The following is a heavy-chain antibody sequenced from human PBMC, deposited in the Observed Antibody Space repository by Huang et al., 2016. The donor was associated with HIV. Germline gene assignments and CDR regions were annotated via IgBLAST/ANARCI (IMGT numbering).Heavy chain of an antibody. V-gene: IGHV1-18*01. CDR3: GRDEWYPLQNWFDA. CDR1: GYLFRKYG. CDR2: ISAYNGNT. J-gene: IGHJ5*02. Sequence: QVQLVQSGAEVRKPGASVKVSCKASGYLFRKYGITGVRQAPGQGVEWRGWISAYNGNTNYAQKFKGRVTLTTDTATTTAYMELRNLRPDDTAVYYCGRDEWYPLQNWFDAWGQGTLLTVSP. D-gene: IGHD3-3*01.